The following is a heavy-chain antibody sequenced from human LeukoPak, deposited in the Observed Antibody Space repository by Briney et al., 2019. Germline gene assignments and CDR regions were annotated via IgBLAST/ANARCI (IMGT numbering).Heavy chain of an antibody. Sequence: PSQTLSLTCAVSGGSISSGGYSWSWIRQPPGKGLEWIGYIYHSGSTYYNPSLKSRVTISVDTSKNQFSLKLSSVTAADTAVYYCARVMEMATIRSFDYWGQGTLVTVSS. V-gene: IGHV4-30-2*05. J-gene: IGHJ4*02. D-gene: IGHD5-24*01. CDR2: IYHSGST. CDR1: GGSISSGGYS. CDR3: ARVMEMATIRSFDY.